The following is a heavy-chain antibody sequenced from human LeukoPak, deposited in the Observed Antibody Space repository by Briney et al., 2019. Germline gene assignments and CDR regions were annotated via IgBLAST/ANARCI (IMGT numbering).Heavy chain of an antibody. J-gene: IGHJ4*02. D-gene: IGHD3-10*01. Sequence: TGGSLRLSCAASGFTVHSNYMSWVRQAPGKGLEWVSYISSSGSSIYYADSVKGRFTISRDNAKNSLYLQMNSLRAEDTAVYHCVRQYYYGSGGYLWAPDYWGQGTLVTVSS. CDR2: ISSSGSSI. CDR3: VRQYYYGSGGYLWAPDY. CDR1: GFTVHSNY. V-gene: IGHV3-48*03.